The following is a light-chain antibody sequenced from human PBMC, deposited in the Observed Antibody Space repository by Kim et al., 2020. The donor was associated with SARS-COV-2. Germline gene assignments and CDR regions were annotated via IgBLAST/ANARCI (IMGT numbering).Light chain of an antibody. CDR1: QSVSSN. V-gene: IGKV3-15*01. Sequence: ERVMTQSPAILSVSPGERATLSCRASQSVSSNLAWYQHKPGQAPRLLIYGASTRATGIPARFSGSGSGTEFTLTISSLQSEDFAVYYCQQYNNWPRTFGQGTKVDIK. CDR3: QQYNNWPRT. J-gene: IGKJ1*01. CDR2: GAS.